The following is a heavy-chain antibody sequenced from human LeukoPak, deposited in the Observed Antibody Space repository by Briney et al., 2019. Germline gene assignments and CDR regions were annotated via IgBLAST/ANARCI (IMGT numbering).Heavy chain of an antibody. CDR2: IYYSGST. Sequence: NPSETLSLTCTVSGGSISSGGYYWSWIRQPPGKGLEWIGYIYYSGSTYYNPSLKSRVTISVDTSKNQFSLKLSSVTAADTAVYYCASTTKYYDCWSGSAYCFGYWGQGTLVTVSS. CDR3: ASTTKYYDCWSGSAYCFGY. D-gene: IGHD3-3*01. J-gene: IGHJ4*02. CDR1: GGSISSGGYY. V-gene: IGHV4-31*03.